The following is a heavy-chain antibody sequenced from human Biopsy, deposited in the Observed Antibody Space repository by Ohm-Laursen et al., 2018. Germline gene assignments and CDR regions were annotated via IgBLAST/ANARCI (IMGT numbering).Heavy chain of an antibody. D-gene: IGHD5-24*01. V-gene: IGHV3-11*01. J-gene: IGHJ6*02. CDR3: ARDIWLVWLETATMQYSHMDV. CDR1: GFSFSDYY. CDR2: ISSRGSII. Sequence: SLRLSCAASGFSFSDYYMSWIRQAPGKGLEWVSYISSRGSIINYADSVKGRFTISRDNAMNSLYLEMNSLRAEDTAVYYCARDIWLVWLETATMQYSHMDVWGQGTAVSVSS.